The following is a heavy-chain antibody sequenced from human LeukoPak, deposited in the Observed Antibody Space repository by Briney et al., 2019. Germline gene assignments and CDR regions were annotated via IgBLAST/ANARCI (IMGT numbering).Heavy chain of an antibody. CDR2: INTNTGNP. CDR3: ATDLKKGDSGCFDY. Sequence: ASVKVSCKASGYTFSTYPMNWVRQAPGQGLEWMGWINTNTGNPTYAQGFTGRFVFSLDTSVSTAYLHISSLEAEDTAIHYCATDLKKGDSGCFDYWGQGTLVTVSS. D-gene: IGHD6-19*01. V-gene: IGHV7-4-1*02. CDR1: GYTFSTYP. J-gene: IGHJ4*02.